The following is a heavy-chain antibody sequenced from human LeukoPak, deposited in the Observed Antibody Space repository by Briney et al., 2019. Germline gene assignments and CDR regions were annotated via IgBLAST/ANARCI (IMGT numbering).Heavy chain of an antibody. J-gene: IGHJ4*02. CDR2: LSGSGGAT. CDR3: AKEYVHFDY. V-gene: IGHV3-23*01. Sequence: PGGSLRLSCAASRFTFSSYAMSWVRQAPGKGLEWVSGLSGSGGATYYADSVKGRFTISRGTSKNTLYLQMNSLRAEDTALYYCAKEYVHFDYWGQGTLVTVSS. CDR1: RFTFSSYA. D-gene: IGHD3-16*01.